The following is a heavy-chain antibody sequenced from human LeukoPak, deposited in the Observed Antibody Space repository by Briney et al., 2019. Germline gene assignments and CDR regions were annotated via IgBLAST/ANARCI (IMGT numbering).Heavy chain of an antibody. CDR2: IYYSGST. D-gene: IGHD6-13*01. J-gene: IGHJ4*02. CDR1: GGSISSGDYY. Sequence: PSQTLSLTCTVSGGSISSGDYYWSWIRQPPGKGLEWIGYIYYSGSTYYNPSLKSRVTISVGTSKNQFSLKLSSVTAADTAVYYCARGDSSSWYFDYWGQGTLVTVSS. CDR3: ARGDSSSWYFDY. V-gene: IGHV4-30-4*01.